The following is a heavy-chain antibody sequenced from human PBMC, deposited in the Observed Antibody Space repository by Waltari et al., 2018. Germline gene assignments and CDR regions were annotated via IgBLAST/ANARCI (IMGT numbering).Heavy chain of an antibody. D-gene: IGHD3-10*01. CDR3: ARHTLDDYGGWDDY. J-gene: IGHJ4*02. Sequence: EVHLLESGGDLVQPGGSLRPSCAASGFSFSSYAMTWVRQAPGKGLEWVSVISGSGVRTDYADSVKGRFSVTRDNFKSTLYLQMNSLRAEDTAVYYCARHTLDDYGGWDDYWGQGTLVTVSS. CDR1: GFSFSSYA. V-gene: IGHV3-23*01. CDR2: ISGSGVRT.